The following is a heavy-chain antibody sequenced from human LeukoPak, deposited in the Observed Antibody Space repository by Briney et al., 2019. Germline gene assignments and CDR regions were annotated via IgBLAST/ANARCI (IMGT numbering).Heavy chain of an antibody. CDR3: ARQKWDRLTYYYYGMDV. D-gene: IGHD1-26*01. Sequence: PSETLSLTCAVYGGSFSGYYWSWIRQPPGKGLEWIGYVSYSGTPDYNPSLKSRATISLDTSRNQFSLQLRSVTAADTAEYYCARQKWDRLTYYYYGMDVWGQGTTVTVSS. V-gene: IGHV4-59*08. CDR1: GGSFSGYY. CDR2: VSYSGTP. J-gene: IGHJ6*02.